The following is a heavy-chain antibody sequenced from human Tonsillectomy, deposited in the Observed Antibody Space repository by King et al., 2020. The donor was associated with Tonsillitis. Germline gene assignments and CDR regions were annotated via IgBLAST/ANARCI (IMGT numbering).Heavy chain of an antibody. Sequence: VQLVESGGGLVKPGGSLRLSCAASGFTFSNYNMNWVRQAPGKGLEWVSSISSGSSYIYYADSVKGRFTISRDNAKNSLFLQMNSLRAEETAVYYCARDRLPAAGNFYGMDVWGQGTTVTVSS. D-gene: IGHD6-13*01. J-gene: IGHJ6*02. CDR2: ISSGSSYI. V-gene: IGHV3-21*01. CDR1: GFTFSNYN. CDR3: ARDRLPAAGNFYGMDV.